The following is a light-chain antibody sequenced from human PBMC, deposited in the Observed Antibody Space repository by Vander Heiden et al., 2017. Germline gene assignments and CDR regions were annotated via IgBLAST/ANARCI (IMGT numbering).Light chain of an antibody. V-gene: IGKV1-5*01. CDR3: LQYNSYYPYT. CDR2: DAS. Sequence: IRMTQSASTLSASVGDRVTITCRASQSISSWLAWYQQKPGKAPKLLIYDASSWASGVPSRFSGSGSGTEFTLTISSLQPDDFAAYYCLQYNSYYPYTFGQGTKLEIK. CDR1: QSISSW. J-gene: IGKJ2*01.